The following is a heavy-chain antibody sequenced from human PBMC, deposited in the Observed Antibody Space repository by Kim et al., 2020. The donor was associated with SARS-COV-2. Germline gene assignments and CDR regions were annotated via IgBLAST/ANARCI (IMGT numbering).Heavy chain of an antibody. CDR3: ARDLPGTTDYYYYGMDV. Sequence: SETLSLTCTVSGGSISSGGYYWSWIRQHPGKGLEWIGYIYYSGSTYYNPSLKSRVTISVDTSKNQFSLKLSSVTAADTAVYYCARDLPGTTDYYYYGMDVWGQGTTVTVSS. D-gene: IGHD1-1*01. CDR2: IYYSGST. CDR1: GGSISSGGYY. J-gene: IGHJ6*02. V-gene: IGHV4-31*03.